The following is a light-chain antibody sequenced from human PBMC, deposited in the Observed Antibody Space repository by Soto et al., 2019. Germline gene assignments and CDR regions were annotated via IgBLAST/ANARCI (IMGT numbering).Light chain of an antibody. Sequence: EIVLTQSPGTLSLSPGERATLSCRASQSVRSNYLAWYQQKPGQAPRLLIYGASSRATGIPDRFSGSGSGTDFTLTISRLEPEEFAVYYCQQYGSSPPVTFGGGTRVESK. CDR1: QSVRSNY. CDR3: QQYGSSPPVT. CDR2: GAS. V-gene: IGKV3-20*01. J-gene: IGKJ4*01.